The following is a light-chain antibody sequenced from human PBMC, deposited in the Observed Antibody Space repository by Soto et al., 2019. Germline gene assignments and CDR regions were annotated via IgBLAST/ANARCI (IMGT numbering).Light chain of an antibody. CDR3: QQYNNWPPIGPL. CDR1: QSVSSN. V-gene: IGKV3-15*01. Sequence: EIVMTQSPATLSVSPGERATLSCRASQSVSSNLAWYQQKPGQAPRLLIYGASTRATGIPAGFSGRGSGTEVSLTISSLQSEYFAVYYCQQYNNWPPIGPLFGQGTKLEIK. CDR2: GAS. J-gene: IGKJ2*01.